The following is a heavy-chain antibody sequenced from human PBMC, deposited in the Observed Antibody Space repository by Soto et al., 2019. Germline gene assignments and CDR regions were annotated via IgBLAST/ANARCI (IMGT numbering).Heavy chain of an antibody. CDR1: GYTFTSYD. D-gene: IGHD3-9*01. Sequence: ASVKVSCKASGYTFTSYDINWVRQATGQGLERMGWMNPNSGNTGYAQKFQGRVTMTRNTSISTAYMELSSLRSEDTAVYYCARGLVIPYVAFDIWGQGTMVTVSS. CDR3: ARGLVIPYVAFDI. J-gene: IGHJ3*02. CDR2: MNPNSGNT. V-gene: IGHV1-8*01.